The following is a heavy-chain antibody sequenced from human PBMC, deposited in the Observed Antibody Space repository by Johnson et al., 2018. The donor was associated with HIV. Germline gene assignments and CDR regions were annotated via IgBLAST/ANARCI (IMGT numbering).Heavy chain of an antibody. CDR1: GVTISDSY. Sequence: AAGGVTISDSYMSWIRQAPGKGLEWVALISYDGSNKYYADSVQGRFTISRDNSKNTLYLQMNSLRAEDTAVYYCARDRAAAGTDALDIWGQGTMVTVSS. CDR2: ISYDGSNK. CDR3: ARDRAAAGTDALDI. J-gene: IGHJ3*02. V-gene: IGHV3-30*03. D-gene: IGHD6-13*01.